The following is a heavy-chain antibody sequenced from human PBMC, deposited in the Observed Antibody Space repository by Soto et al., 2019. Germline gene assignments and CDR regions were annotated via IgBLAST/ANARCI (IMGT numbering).Heavy chain of an antibody. CDR2: IYHSGST. V-gene: IGHV4-30-2*01. Sequence: QLQLQESGSGLVKPSQTLSLTCAVSGGSISSGGYSWSWIRQPPGKGLEWIGYIYHSGSTYYNPSLKSRVTTSVDRSKNQFPLKLRSVTAADTAVYYCARGEVYYGDYGDGMDVWGQGTTVTVSS. CDR3: ARGEVYYGDYGDGMDV. CDR1: GGSISSGGYS. D-gene: IGHD4-17*01. J-gene: IGHJ6*02.